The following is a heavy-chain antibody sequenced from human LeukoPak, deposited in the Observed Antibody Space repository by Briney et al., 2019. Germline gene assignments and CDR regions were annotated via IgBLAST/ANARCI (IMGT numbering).Heavy chain of an antibody. CDR1: EFTFSSHW. CDR2: IDNVGANT. J-gene: IGHJ5*02. D-gene: IGHD6-6*01. V-gene: IGHV3-74*01. CDR3: VRDRPHNCFDP. Sequence: PGGSLRLSCAASEFTFSSHWMHWVRQVPGKGLVYIAYIDNVGANTNYADSVKGRFTISRDNAKNTLYLQMNSLRVEDTAVYYCVRDRPHNCFDPWGQGTLVTVSS.